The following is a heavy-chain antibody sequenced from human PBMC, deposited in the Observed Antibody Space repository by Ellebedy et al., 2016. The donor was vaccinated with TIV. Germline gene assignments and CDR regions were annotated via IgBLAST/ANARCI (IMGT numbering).Heavy chain of an antibody. J-gene: IGHJ5*02. Sequence: PGGSLRLSCAASGFNFRSYWMAWVRQAPGKGLEWVAKIRQEGDEIYYVESVKGRVTISRDNAKNSLFLQMNRLRVEDTAVYYCARRASYGDYAVQVNPWFDPWGQGTLVTVSS. D-gene: IGHD4-17*01. CDR3: ARRASYGDYAVQVNPWFDP. V-gene: IGHV3-7*01. CDR2: IRQEGDEI. CDR1: GFNFRSYW.